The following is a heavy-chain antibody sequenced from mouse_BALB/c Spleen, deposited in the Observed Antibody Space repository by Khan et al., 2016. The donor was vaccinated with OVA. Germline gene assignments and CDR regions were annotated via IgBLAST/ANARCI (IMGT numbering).Heavy chain of an antibody. J-gene: IGHJ2*01. CDR1: GFTFNSYG. D-gene: IGHD1-1*01. CDR2: ICGDSNTV. V-gene: IGHV5-17*02. Sequence: EVMLVESGGGLVQPGGSRKLSCAASGFTFNSYGMHWVRQAPEKGLEWVAYICGDSNTVYYTDTVKGRFTISRDNPKNTLFLQMTSLMSEDTAMYYCATSYFYGYYFDYWGPGTTLTVS. CDR3: ATSYFYGYYFDY.